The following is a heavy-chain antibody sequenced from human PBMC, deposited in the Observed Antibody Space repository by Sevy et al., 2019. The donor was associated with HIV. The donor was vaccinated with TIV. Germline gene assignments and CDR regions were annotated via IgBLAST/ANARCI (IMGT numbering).Heavy chain of an antibody. CDR2: IYWNDDK. V-gene: IGHV2-5*01. D-gene: IGHD2-8*01. J-gene: IGHJ5*02. CDR3: AHEKGYCTNGVCYTTLDP. CDR1: GFSLSTSGVG. Sequence: SGPTLVKPTQTLTLTCTFSGFSLSTSGVGVGWIRQPPGKALEWLALIYWNDDKRYSPSLKSRLTITKDTSKNQVDLTMTNMDPVDTATYYCAHEKGYCTNGVCYTTLDPWGQGTLVTVSS.